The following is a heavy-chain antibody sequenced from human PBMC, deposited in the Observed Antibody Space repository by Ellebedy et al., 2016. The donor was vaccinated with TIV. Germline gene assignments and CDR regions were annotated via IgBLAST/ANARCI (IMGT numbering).Heavy chain of an antibody. Sequence: ASVKVSCKASGYTFTGHYMHWVRQAPGQGLEWMGWINPNSGGTNYAQKFQGRVTMTRDTSTSTVYMELSSLRSDDTAVYYCATLPYISTSSAYWGQGTLVTVSS. J-gene: IGHJ4*02. CDR1: GYTFTGHY. CDR3: ATLPYISTSSAY. D-gene: IGHD6-6*01. V-gene: IGHV1-2*02. CDR2: INPNSGGT.